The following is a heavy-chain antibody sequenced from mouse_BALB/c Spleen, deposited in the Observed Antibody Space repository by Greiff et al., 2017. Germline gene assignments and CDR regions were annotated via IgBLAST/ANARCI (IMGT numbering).Heavy chain of an antibody. CDR3: ARGPPYFDY. Sequence: EVNLVESGGDLVKPGGSLKLSCAASGFTFSSYGMSWVRQTPDKRLEWVATISSGGSYTYYPDSVKGRFTISRDNAKNTLYLQMSSLKSEDTAMYYCARGPPYFDYWGQGTTLTVSS. CDR2: ISSGGSYT. J-gene: IGHJ2*01. CDR1: GFTFSSYG. V-gene: IGHV5-6*01.